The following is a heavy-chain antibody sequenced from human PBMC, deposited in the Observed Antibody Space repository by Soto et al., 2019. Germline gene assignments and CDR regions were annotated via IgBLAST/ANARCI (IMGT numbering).Heavy chain of an antibody. Sequence: HVQLVQSGAEVKKPGASLKVSCKASGYTFISYGASWVRQAPGQGLEWLGWISPYNGNTNYAQKFQGRITMTTDTSTSTVYMDLWSLRTDDTAVYYCARDQTKWLTDAFDIWGQGTMVVVSS. CDR3: ARDQTKWLTDAFDI. CDR2: ISPYNGNT. V-gene: IGHV1-18*01. CDR1: GYTFISYG. D-gene: IGHD5-12*01. J-gene: IGHJ3*02.